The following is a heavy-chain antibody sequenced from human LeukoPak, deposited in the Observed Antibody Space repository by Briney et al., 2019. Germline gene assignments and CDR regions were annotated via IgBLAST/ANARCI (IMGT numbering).Heavy chain of an antibody. D-gene: IGHD2-15*01. J-gene: IGHJ4*02. V-gene: IGHV4-4*02. CDR1: LDSTTSNF. Sequence: PSETLSLTCTVSLDSTTSNFWSWVRQPPGKGLEWIGEIHRSGSPNYPSLQSRVTISIDRSRNQIVLELSSVTAADTAVYYCASGYCRGGSCSSSPFDYWGQGTLVTVSS. CDR2: IHRSGSP. CDR3: ASGYCRGGSCSSSPFDY.